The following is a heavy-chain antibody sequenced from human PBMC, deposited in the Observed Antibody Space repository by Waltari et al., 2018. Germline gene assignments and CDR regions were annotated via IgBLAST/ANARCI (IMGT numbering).Heavy chain of an antibody. CDR1: GFTFSSYG. Sequence: QVQLVESGGGVVQPGRSLRLSCAASGFTFSSYGMHWVRQAPGKGLEWVAVIWYDGSNKYYADSVKGRFTISRDNSKNTLYLQMNSLRAEDTAMYYCAKDFYDSSEEVVYYFDYWGQGTLVTVSS. D-gene: IGHD3-22*01. J-gene: IGHJ4*02. CDR2: IWYDGSNK. V-gene: IGHV3-30*18. CDR3: AKDFYDSSEEVVYYFDY.